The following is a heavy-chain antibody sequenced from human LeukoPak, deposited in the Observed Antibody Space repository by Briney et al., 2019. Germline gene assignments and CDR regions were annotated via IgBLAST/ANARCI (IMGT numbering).Heavy chain of an antibody. D-gene: IGHD5-24*01. CDR2: IYYSGST. Sequence: PSETLSLTCTVSGGSISSCGYYWSWIRQHPGLGLEWIGYIYYSGSTYYNPSLKSRVTISVDTSKNQFTLKLSSVTAADTAVYYCARWVGYNGALDYWGQGTLVTVSS. CDR1: GGSISSCGYY. CDR3: ARWVGYNGALDY. J-gene: IGHJ4*02. V-gene: IGHV4-31*03.